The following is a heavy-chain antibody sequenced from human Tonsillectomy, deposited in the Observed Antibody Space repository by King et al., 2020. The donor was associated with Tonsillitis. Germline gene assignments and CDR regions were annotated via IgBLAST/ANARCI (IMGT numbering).Heavy chain of an antibody. CDR2: IYYSGIT. V-gene: IGHV4-61*08. D-gene: IGHD1-14*01. CDR3: AREVSHPNQFDS. Sequence: VQLQESGPGLVKPSETLSLTCTVSGGSVGSSGYYWSWIRQPPGKGLEWIGNIYYSGITTYNPSLESRVTISIDTPNNQFSLRLGSVTTADTAIYYCAREVSHPNQFDSWGLGALVTVSS. J-gene: IGHJ4*02. CDR1: GGSVGSSGYY.